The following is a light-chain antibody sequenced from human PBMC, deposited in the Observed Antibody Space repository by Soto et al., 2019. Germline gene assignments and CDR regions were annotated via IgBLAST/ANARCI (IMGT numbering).Light chain of an antibody. Sequence: EIVLTQSPATLSLSPGESATLSCRASQRISTYLAWYQQKPGQAPRLLIYDASKRITGIPARFSGSGSGTDFTLTISSLEPEDFAVYYCQQYCSSGGITFGHGTRLEI. V-gene: IGKV3-11*01. CDR1: QRISTY. J-gene: IGKJ5*01. CDR2: DAS. CDR3: QQYCSSGGIT.